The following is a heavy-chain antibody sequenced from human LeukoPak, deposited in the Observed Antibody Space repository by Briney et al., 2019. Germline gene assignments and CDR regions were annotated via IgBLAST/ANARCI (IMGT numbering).Heavy chain of an antibody. CDR2: FDPEDAEV. Sequence: GASVKVSCKVSGNTLTDLSIHWVRQAPEKGLDWMGGFDPEDAEVIYAEKFQDRVTMTTDRSTSTAYMELRSLRSDDTAVYYCARVESAYYDFWSGYYEGPVFDYWGQGTLVTVSS. V-gene: IGHV1-24*01. CDR3: ARVESAYYDFWSGYYEGPVFDY. CDR1: GNTLTDLS. J-gene: IGHJ4*02. D-gene: IGHD3-3*01.